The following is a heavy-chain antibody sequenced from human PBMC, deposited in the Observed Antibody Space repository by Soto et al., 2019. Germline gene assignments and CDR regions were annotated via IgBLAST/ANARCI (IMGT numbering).Heavy chain of an antibody. J-gene: IGHJ4*02. CDR1: GYTFLAFY. CDR2: INPSGGGT. Sequence: QVQLVQSGTEVKKPGASVKVSCKASGYTFLAFYIHWVRQAPGQGLEWMGFINPSGGGTTYAQQFQGRLTMTRDTSTSTVYMELITLRSEDTAIYYCARDKPFSADYWGQGTLVT. V-gene: IGHV1-46*01. D-gene: IGHD3-3*02. CDR3: ARDKPFSADY.